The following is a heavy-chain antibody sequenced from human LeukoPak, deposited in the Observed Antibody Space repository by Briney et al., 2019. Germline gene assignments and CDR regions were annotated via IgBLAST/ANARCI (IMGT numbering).Heavy chain of an antibody. CDR1: GFTFSSYV. Sequence: PGGSLRLSCAASGFTFSSYVMSWVRQAPGMGLEWVSAISGGGNSAYYADSVKGRFTISRDNSKNTLYLQMNSLRAEDTAVYYCAKGTWIQLWLDWGQGTLVTVSS. CDR3: AKGTWIQLWLD. CDR2: ISGGGNSA. V-gene: IGHV3-23*01. J-gene: IGHJ4*02. D-gene: IGHD5-18*01.